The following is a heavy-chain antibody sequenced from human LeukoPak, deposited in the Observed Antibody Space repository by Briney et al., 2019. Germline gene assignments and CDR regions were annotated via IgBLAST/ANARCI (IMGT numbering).Heavy chain of an antibody. V-gene: IGHV3-23*01. Sequence: GGSLRLSCAASGFTFSNYAMSWVRQAPGKGLEWVSGISGSGGTTNYADSVKGRFTISRDNSKNTLYLQMNSLRAEDTAVYYCAKVFKEQWLGDWGQGTLVTVSS. D-gene: IGHD6-19*01. CDR2: ISGSGGTT. J-gene: IGHJ1*01. CDR3: AKVFKEQWLGD. CDR1: GFTFSNYA.